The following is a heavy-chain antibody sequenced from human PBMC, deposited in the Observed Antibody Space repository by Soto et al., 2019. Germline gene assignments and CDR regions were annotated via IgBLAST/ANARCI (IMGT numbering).Heavy chain of an antibody. D-gene: IGHD3-22*01. CDR2: INPSGGST. V-gene: IGHV1-46*01. CDR3: ARDVPLYYYDSSGPGY. J-gene: IGHJ4*02. Sequence: ASVKVSCKASGYTFTSYYMHWVRQAPGQGLEWMGIINPSGGSTSYAQKFQGRVTMTRDTSTSTVYMELSSLRSEDTAVYYCARDVPLYYYDSSGPGYWGQGTVVTVSS. CDR1: GYTFTSYY.